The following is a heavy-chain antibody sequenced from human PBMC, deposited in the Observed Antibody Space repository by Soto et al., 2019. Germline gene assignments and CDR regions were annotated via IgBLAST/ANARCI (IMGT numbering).Heavy chain of an antibody. D-gene: IGHD3-3*01. Sequence: GGSRRRSWAASGFTFDYYAMHWVRQPPGKGLEWVSLISWDGSNRYYADSVQGRFTISRDNSKYSLYLEMNSLRPEDTALYYCAKDISRGPTKNYDFWSGPDYWGQGTLVTVSS. J-gene: IGHJ4*02. CDR2: ISWDGSNR. CDR3: AKDISRGPTKNYDFWSGPDY. CDR1: GFTFDYYA. V-gene: IGHV3-43D*04.